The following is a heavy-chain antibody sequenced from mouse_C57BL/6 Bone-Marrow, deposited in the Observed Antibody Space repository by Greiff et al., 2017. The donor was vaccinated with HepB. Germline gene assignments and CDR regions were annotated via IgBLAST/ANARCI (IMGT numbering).Heavy chain of an antibody. CDR1: GFTFSRYA. V-gene: IGHV5-4*01. CDR3: ARERGYFDV. J-gene: IGHJ1*03. Sequence: EVHLVESGGGLVKPGGSLKLSCAASGFTFSRYAMSWVRQTPEKRLEWVATISDGGSYTYYPDNVKGRFTISRDNAKNNLYLQMSHLKAEDTAMYYCARERGYFDVWGTGTTVTVSS. CDR2: ISDGGSYT.